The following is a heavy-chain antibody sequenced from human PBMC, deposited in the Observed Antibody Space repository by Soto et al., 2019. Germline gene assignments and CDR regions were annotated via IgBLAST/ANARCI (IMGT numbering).Heavy chain of an antibody. V-gene: IGHV3-23*01. CDR3: ANGGLCIHSGMDV. J-gene: IGHJ6*02. CDR1: GSSFSSYA. D-gene: IGHD3-16*01. CDR2: ISGPGSIT. Sequence: EVQLLESGGGLVQPGGSLRLSCAASGSSFSSYAMNWVRQAPGKGLEWVSSISGPGSITYYADSVKGRFAISRDNSKDTLDMHMYSLRVECRAVYYCANGGLCIHSGMDVWGHGVTLTGSS.